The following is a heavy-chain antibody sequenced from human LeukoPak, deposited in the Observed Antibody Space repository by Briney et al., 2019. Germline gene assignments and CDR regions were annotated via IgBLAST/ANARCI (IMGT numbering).Heavy chain of an antibody. CDR1: GGSISSSSYY. CDR3: AGVYYDSSGYYFDY. J-gene: IGHJ4*02. V-gene: IGHV4-39*07. Sequence: SETLSLTCTVSGGSISSSSYYWGWIRQPPGKGLEWIGSIYYSGSTYYNPSLKSRVTISVDTSKNQFSLKLSSVTAADTAVYYCAGVYYDSSGYYFDYWGQGTLVTVSS. CDR2: IYYSGST. D-gene: IGHD3-22*01.